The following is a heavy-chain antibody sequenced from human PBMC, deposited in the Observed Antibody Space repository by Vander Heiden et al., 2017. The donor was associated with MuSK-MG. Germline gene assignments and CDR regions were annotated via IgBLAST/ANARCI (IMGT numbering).Heavy chain of an antibody. CDR2: ISSSSSYI. D-gene: IGHD6-19*01. V-gene: IGHV3-21*01. CDR1: GCPFSSYS. J-gene: IGHJ4*02. Sequence: EVQLVESGGGLVKPGGSLRPSCSAAGCPFSSYSMNWVRQAPGKGLEWVSSISSSSSYIYYADSVKGRFTISRDNAKNSLYLQMNSLRAEDAAVYYCARDKSVAGRFDYWGQGTLVTVSS. CDR3: ARDKSVAGRFDY.